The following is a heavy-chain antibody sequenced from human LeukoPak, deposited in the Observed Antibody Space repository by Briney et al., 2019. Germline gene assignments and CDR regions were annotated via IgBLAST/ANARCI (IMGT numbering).Heavy chain of an antibody. CDR1: GGAISSYY. J-gene: IGHJ3*02. CDR2: IYYSGST. Sequence: PSETLSLTCTVSGGAISSYYWSWIRRPPGKGLEWIGYIYYSGSTNYNPSLKSRVTISVDTSKNQFSLKLSSVTAADTAVYYCASTKSRSRYYDMLTGYYDAFDIWGQGTMVTVSS. CDR3: ASTKSRSRYYDMLTGYYDAFDI. V-gene: IGHV4-59*01. D-gene: IGHD3-9*01.